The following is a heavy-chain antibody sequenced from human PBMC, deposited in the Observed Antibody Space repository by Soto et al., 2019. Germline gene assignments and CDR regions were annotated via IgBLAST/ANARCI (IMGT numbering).Heavy chain of an antibody. D-gene: IGHD1-1*01. V-gene: IGHV4-59*08. CDR2: VYSTGGT. J-gene: IGHJ6*02. CDR3: VRQGIWNLHGLVDV. CDR1: SGPTSSHN. Sequence: QVQLQQSGPGLVKPSETLSLTCSVSSGPTSSHNWGWIRQTPGRGLEWIGYVYSTGGTSYNPSLNIRVTISADTTTNPSSLTLTSVTHANTAVYYCVRQGIWNLHGLVDVGGQGTTVRVSS.